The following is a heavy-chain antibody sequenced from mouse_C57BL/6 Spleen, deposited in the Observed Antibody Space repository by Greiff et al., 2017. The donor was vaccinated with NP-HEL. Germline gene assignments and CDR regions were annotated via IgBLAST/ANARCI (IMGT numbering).Heavy chain of an antibody. CDR1: GFTFSSYA. CDR3: ARERNSEYFDY. D-gene: IGHD3-1*01. J-gene: IGHJ2*01. Sequence: EVQGVESGGGLVKPGGSLKLSCAASGFTFSSYAMSWVRQTPEKRLEWVATISDGGSYTYYPDNVKGRFTISRDNAKNNLYLQMSHLKSEDTAMYYCARERNSEYFDYWGQGTTLTVSS. CDR2: ISDGGSYT. V-gene: IGHV5-4*01.